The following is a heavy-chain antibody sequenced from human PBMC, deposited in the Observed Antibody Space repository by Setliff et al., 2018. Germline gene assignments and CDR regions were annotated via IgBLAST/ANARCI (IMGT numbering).Heavy chain of an antibody. D-gene: IGHD3-22*01. CDR1: GHIFSSYG. V-gene: IGHV1-18*01. CDR3: ARSSDSGYYHQRDAFDI. CDR2: ISSYNDVT. Sequence: ASVKVSCKASGHIFSSYGISWVRQAPGQGLEWMGWISSYNDVTNYEQRFQGRVTMTTDTSASAAYMELRSLRSDDTAVYYCARSSDSGYYHQRDAFDIWGQGTRVTVSS. J-gene: IGHJ3*02.